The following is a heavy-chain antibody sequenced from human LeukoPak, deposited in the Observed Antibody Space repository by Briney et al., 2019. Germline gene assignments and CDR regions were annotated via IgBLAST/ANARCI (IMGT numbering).Heavy chain of an antibody. J-gene: IGHJ4*02. CDR3: ARGRTSGYSPIYRY. Sequence: PSETLSLTCTVSGGSISSGGYYWSWIRQPPGKGLEWIGEINHSGSTNYNPSLKSRVTISVDTSKNQFSLKLSSVTAADTAVYYCARGRTSGYSPIYRYWGQGTLVTVSS. V-gene: IGHV4-39*07. CDR2: INHSGST. D-gene: IGHD3-22*01. CDR1: GGSISSGGYY.